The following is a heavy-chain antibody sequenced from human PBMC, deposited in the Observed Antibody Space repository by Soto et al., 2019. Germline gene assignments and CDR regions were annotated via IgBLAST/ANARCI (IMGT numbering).Heavy chain of an antibody. J-gene: IGHJ5*02. Sequence: PGGSLRLSCTASGFTFGEYAMSWVRQAPGKGLEWVGFIRSKAYGGTTEYAASVKGRFTISRDDSKSIAYLQMNSLKTEDTAVYYCTRHWYRWGQGTLVTVSS. CDR3: TRHWYR. CDR1: GFTFGEYA. V-gene: IGHV3-49*04. CDR2: IRSKAYGGTT.